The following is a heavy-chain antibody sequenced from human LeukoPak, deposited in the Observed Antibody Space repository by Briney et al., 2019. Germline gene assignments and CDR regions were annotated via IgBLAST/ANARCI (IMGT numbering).Heavy chain of an antibody. V-gene: IGHV4-34*01. J-gene: IGHJ5*02. CDR1: GGSFSGYY. D-gene: IGHD2-2*02. CDR2: INHSGST. Sequence: SPSETLSLTCAVYGGSFSGYYWSWIRQPPGKGLEWIGEINHSGSTNYNPSLKSRVTISVDTSKNQFSLKLSSVTAADTAVYYCARGRVPAAITANWFDPWGQGTLVTVSS. CDR3: ARGRVPAAITANWFDP.